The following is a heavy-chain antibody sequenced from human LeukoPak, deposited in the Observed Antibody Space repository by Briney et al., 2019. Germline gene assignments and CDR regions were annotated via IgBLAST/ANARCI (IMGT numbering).Heavy chain of an antibody. D-gene: IGHD3-10*01. J-gene: IGHJ6*03. Sequence: GSSLRLSCAASGFPYSSYGMHWARQAPGKGLEWVAVKWYDGSNKFYADSVKGRFTISRDNSKNTLYLQMNSLRAEDTAVYYGARDPFISGYYYMDVWGKGTTVTVSS. CDR2: KWYDGSNK. V-gene: IGHV3-33*01. CDR3: ARDPFISGYYYMDV. CDR1: GFPYSSYG.